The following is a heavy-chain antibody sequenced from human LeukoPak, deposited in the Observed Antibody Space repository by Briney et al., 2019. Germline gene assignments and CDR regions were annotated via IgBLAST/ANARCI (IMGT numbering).Heavy chain of an antibody. CDR1: GFSFSGHW. CDR3: ARGPNSNWSGLDF. CDR2: ISPTGSTT. D-gene: IGHD6-6*01. J-gene: IGHJ4*02. V-gene: IGHV3-74*01. Sequence: GGPLRLSCTASGFSFSGHWMHWARQLPGKGLVWVSRISPTGSTTSYADSVKGRFTVSRDNAKNTLYLQVNNLRAEDTAVYYCARGPNSNWSGLDFWGQGTLLTVSS.